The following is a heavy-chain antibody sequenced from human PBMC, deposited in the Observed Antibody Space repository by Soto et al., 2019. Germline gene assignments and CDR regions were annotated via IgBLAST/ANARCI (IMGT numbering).Heavy chain of an antibody. CDR1: GFTFSPYW. Sequence: EVQLVESGGGLVQPGGSLRLSCAASGFTFSPYWMYWVRQAPGKDPVWVSRLNSDGSSTNYADSVRGRFTISRDNANNTLYLQMNGLRAEDTAVYYCARGGGYDFWSGYFEYWGQGSLVTVSS. CDR2: LNSDGSST. CDR3: ARGGGYDFWSGYFEY. V-gene: IGHV3-74*01. D-gene: IGHD3-3*01. J-gene: IGHJ4*02.